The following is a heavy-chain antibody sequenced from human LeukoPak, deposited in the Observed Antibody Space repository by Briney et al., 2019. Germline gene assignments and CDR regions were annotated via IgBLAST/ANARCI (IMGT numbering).Heavy chain of an antibody. V-gene: IGHV3-23*01. CDR1: GFTFSSYA. D-gene: IGHD1-26*01. CDR3: AKDRTVGASYWYFDL. CDR2: ISAGGGTT. Sequence: GGSLRLSCTASGFTFSSYAMSWVRQAPGKGLEWVSTISAGGGTTYYADSVKGRFTISRDSSKITLYLQMNSLRAEDTAVYYCAKDRTVGASYWYFDLWGRGTLVTVSS. J-gene: IGHJ2*01.